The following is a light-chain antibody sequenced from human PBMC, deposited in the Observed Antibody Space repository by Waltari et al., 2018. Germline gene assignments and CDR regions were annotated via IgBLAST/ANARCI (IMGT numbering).Light chain of an antibody. V-gene: IGLV4-69*02. CDR1: SGHSSSV. Sequence: QLVLTQSPSVPASLCPSVKLTCTLSSGHSSSVITCHQQQPEKGPRILRKFNSDGSHSKGDEIPDRFSVSSAGAGRYLTISSLQSEDEADYYCQTGGHGTWVFGGGTKLTVL. J-gene: IGLJ3*02. CDR2: FNSDGSH. CDR3: QTGGHGTWV.